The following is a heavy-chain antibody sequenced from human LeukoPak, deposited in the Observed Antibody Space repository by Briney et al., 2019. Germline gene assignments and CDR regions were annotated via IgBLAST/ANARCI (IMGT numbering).Heavy chain of an antibody. CDR2: IIPILGIA. CDR3: ARGPQVNYYDSSGYLDY. D-gene: IGHD3-22*01. V-gene: IGHV1-69*04. J-gene: IGHJ4*02. CDR1: VGTFSSYA. Sequence: SVKVSCKASVGTFSSYAISWVRQAPGQGLEWMGRIIPILGIANYAQKFQGRVTITADKSTSTAYMELRSLRSEDTAVYYCARGPQVNYYDSSGYLDYWGQGTLVTVSS.